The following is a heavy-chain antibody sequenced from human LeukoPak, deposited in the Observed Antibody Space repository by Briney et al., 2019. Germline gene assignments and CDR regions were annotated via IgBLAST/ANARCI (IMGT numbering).Heavy chain of an antibody. D-gene: IGHD2-2*01. Sequence: ASVKVSCKASGYTFTSYGISWVRQAPGQGLEWMGWISAYNGNTNYAQKLQGRVTMTTDTSMSTAYMELRSLRSDDTAVYYCARGGYCSSTNCYPILIFDYWGQGTLVTVSS. CDR1: GYTFTSYG. CDR2: ISAYNGNT. CDR3: ARGGYCSSTNCYPILIFDY. V-gene: IGHV1-18*01. J-gene: IGHJ4*02.